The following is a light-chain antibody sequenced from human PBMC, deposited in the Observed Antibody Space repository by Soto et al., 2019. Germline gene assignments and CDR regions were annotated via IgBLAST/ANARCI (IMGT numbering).Light chain of an antibody. CDR3: ASYAGTRLFV. Sequence: QSAPTQPPSASGSPGQSLTISCTGTSSDVGFYNFVSWYQQRPGKAPKLVIYEVTKRPSGVPDRFSGSKSGSTASLTVSGLQADDEADYYCASYAGTRLFVFGSGTQLTVL. CDR2: EVT. CDR1: SSDVGFYNF. J-gene: IGLJ7*01. V-gene: IGLV2-8*01.